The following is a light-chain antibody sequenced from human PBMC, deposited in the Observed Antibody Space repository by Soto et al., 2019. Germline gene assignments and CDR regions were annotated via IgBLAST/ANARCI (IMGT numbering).Light chain of an antibody. J-gene: IGKJ1*01. CDR1: QSVRSY. Sequence: EIVLTQSPGTLSLSPWERATLSCRASQSVRSYLAWYQQKPGQAPRLLIYDASNRATGIPARFSGSGSGTDFTLTISSLEPEDFAVYYCQQRSNWPSWTFGQGTKVDIK. CDR2: DAS. V-gene: IGKV3-11*01. CDR3: QQRSNWPSWT.